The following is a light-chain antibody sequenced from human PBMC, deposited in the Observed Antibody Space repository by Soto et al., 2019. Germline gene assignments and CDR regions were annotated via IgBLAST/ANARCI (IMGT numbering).Light chain of an antibody. CDR1: QTISSW. J-gene: IGKJ1*01. Sequence: DIQMTQSRSTLAGSGLDRVTITCRASQTISSWLAWYQQKPGKAPKLLIYKASTLKSGVPSRFSGSGSGTEFTLTISSLQPDDFATYYCQHYNSYSEAFGQGTKVDI. CDR2: KAS. CDR3: QHYNSYSEA. V-gene: IGKV1-5*03.